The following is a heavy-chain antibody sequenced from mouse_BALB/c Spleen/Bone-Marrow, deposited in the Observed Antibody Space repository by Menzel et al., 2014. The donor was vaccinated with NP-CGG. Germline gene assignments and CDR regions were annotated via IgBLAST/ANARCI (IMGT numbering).Heavy chain of an antibody. CDR2: VYPGNNDT. CDR3: TRYIYGGRDWYFDV. J-gene: IGHJ1*01. D-gene: IGHD1-1*01. Sequence: EVKLVESGTVLARPGASVKMSCKASGYTFTSFWMHWVKQRPGQGLEWIGAVYPGNNDTNYNQNFKGKAKLTAVTSTSTAYMELSSLTNEDSAVYYCTRYIYGGRDWYFDVWGAGTTVTVSS. CDR1: GYTFTSFW. V-gene: IGHV1-5*01.